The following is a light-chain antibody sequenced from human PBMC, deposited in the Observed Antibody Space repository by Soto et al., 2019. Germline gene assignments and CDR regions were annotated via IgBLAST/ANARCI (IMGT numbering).Light chain of an antibody. CDR1: QSVSSK. CDR3: QQRDTWPWT. CDR2: DAS. Sequence: EVVLTQSPATLSLSPGERATLSCRASQSVSSKLAWYQHKPGQPPRLLIYDASNRATGIPGRFSGSGSGTDFTLTISNLEPEDFAVYYCQQRDTWPWTFGQGAKVEIK. J-gene: IGKJ1*01. V-gene: IGKV3-11*01.